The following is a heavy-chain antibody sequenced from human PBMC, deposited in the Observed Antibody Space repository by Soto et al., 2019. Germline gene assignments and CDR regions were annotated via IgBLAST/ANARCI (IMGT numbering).Heavy chain of an antibody. Sequence: QVQLQESGPGLVKPSQTLSLTCTVSGGSISSGGYYWSWIRQHPGKGLEWIGYIYYSGSTYYNPSLKSRFTTSVDTSKTQFSLTLSSVTAADTAVYYCASGGYYDSSGYYGYWGQGTLVTVSS. J-gene: IGHJ4*02. CDR1: GGSISSGGYY. D-gene: IGHD3-22*01. CDR2: IYYSGST. V-gene: IGHV4-31*03. CDR3: ASGGYYDSSGYYGY.